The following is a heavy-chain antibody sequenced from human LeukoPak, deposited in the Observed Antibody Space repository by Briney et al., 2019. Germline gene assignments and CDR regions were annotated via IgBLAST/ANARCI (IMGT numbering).Heavy chain of an antibody. CDR3: ATDEYCGGDCSSRWGIGAFDF. D-gene: IGHD2-21*02. J-gene: IGHJ3*01. CDR1: GFTFGNYA. V-gene: IGHV3-30*04. Sequence: GGSLRLSCVASGFTFGNYAMHWVRQAPGKGLEWVAVISYDGSNKYYADSAKGRFTISRDNSKNTLYLQMNSLRAEGTAVYFCATDEYCGGDCSSRWGIGAFDFWGQGTMVTVSS. CDR2: ISYDGSNK.